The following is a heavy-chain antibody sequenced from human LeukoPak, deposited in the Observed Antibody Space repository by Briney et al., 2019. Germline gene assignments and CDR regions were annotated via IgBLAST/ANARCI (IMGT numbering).Heavy chain of an antibody. J-gene: IGHJ4*02. Sequence: SETLSLTCTVFGYSITTGYYWGWIRPPPGKGLEWIGSIYHSGSTFYNPSLKSRVTISVDTSKNQFSLKLSSVTAADTAIYYCARNGYYSADYWGQGTLVTVSS. CDR2: IYHSGST. D-gene: IGHD4-17*01. CDR3: ARNGYYSADY. CDR1: GYSITTGYY. V-gene: IGHV4-38-2*02.